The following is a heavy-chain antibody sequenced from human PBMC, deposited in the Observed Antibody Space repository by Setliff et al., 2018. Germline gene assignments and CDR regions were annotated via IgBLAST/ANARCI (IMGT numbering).Heavy chain of an antibody. D-gene: IGHD3-9*01. CDR1: GFTFSSYS. CDR3: ARARTPTYDILTGYHHNSFFDY. J-gene: IGHJ4*02. CDR2: ISSYSSTI. Sequence: LRLSCAASGFTFSSYSMNWVRQAPGKGLEWVSYISSYSSTIYYADSVKDRFTISRDNAKNSVYLQMNSLRAEDTAVYYCARARTPTYDILTGYHHNSFFDYWGQGTLVTVSS. V-gene: IGHV3-48*01.